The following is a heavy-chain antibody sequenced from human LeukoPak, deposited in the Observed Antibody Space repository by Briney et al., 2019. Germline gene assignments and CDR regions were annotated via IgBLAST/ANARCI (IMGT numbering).Heavy chain of an antibody. CDR3: ARNVRFFDS. V-gene: IGHV4-30-2*01. CDR1: GGSISSGGYY. D-gene: IGHD1-1*01. CDR2: IYHSGST. J-gene: IGHJ4*02. Sequence: SETLSPTCTVSGGSISSGGYYWSWIRQPPGKGLEWIGYIYHSGSTYYNPSLKSRVTLSIDTSKNHFSLTLTSVTAADTAVYYCARNVRFFDSWGQGTRVTVSS.